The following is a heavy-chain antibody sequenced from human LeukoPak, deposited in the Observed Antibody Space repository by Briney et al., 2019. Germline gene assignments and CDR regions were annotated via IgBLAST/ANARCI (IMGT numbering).Heavy chain of an antibody. CDR1: GYTFTSLY. Sequence: ASVKVSCKASGYTFTSLYMHWVRQAPGQGLEWMGVINPSGGGTSYVQKFQGRVTMTRDTSTSTVYMELSSLRFEDTAVYYCARDPSGSYTHFDYWGQGTLVTVPS. CDR2: INPSGGGT. D-gene: IGHD1-26*01. J-gene: IGHJ4*02. V-gene: IGHV1-46*01. CDR3: ARDPSGSYTHFDY.